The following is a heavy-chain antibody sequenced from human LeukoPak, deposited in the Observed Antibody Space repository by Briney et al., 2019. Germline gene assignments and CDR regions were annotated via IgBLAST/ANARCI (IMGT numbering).Heavy chain of an antibody. CDR1: GFTFNTFA. D-gene: IGHD5-18*01. V-gene: IGHV3-23*01. CDR2: ISATGGAI. CDR3: AKRAPLERGYTYGGVFDY. J-gene: IGHJ4*02. Sequence: QPGGSLRLSCAASGFTFNTFAMSWVRQAPGEGLEWVSAISATGGAIYYVDSVKGRFTISRDDSQKTLYLQMNSLRVEDTAIYYCAKRAPLERGYTYGGVFDYWGQGSLVTVSS.